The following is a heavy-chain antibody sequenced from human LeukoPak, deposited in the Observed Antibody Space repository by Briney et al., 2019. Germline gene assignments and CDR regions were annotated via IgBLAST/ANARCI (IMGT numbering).Heavy chain of an antibody. V-gene: IGHV4-61*02. D-gene: IGHD6-19*01. J-gene: IGHJ3*02. CDR1: GGSISSGSCC. CDR3: ARVPSSGWLGFVLDI. Sequence: SETLSLTCTVSGGSISSGSCCWSWIRQPAGKGLEWIGRIYTSGSTNYNPSLKSRVTISVDTSKNQFSLKLSSVTAADTAVYYCARVPSSGWLGFVLDIWGQGTMVTVSS. CDR2: IYTSGST.